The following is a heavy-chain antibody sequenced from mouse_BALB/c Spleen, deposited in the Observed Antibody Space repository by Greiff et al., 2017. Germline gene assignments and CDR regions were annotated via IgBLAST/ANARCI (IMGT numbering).Heavy chain of an antibody. CDR1: GYTFTEYI. V-gene: IGHV1-62-2*01. J-gene: IGHJ3*01. D-gene: IGHD2-3*01. CDR2: FYPGSGSI. CDR3: ARRDGYYAGFAY. Sequence: LQQSGAGLVKPGASVKLSCKASGYTFTEYIIHWVKQRSGQGLEWIGWFYPGSGSIKYNEKFKDKATLTADKSSSTAYMQLSSLTSEDSAVYYCARRDGYYAGFAYWGQGTLVTVSA.